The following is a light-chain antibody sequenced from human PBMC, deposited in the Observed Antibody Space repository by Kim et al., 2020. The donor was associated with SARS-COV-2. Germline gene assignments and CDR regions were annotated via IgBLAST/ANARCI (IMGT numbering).Light chain of an antibody. CDR1: GSDVGAYNY. V-gene: IGLV2-14*01. CDR2: DVT. CDR3: SSYTSSTSWL. Sequence: QSALTQPASVSGSPGQSITIPCTGTGSDVGAYNYLSWYQQHPGEAPKLIVFDVTYRPSGVSYRFSGSRSGNTASLTISGLQAEDEADYYCSSYTSSTSWLFGGGTKVTVL. J-gene: IGLJ3*02.